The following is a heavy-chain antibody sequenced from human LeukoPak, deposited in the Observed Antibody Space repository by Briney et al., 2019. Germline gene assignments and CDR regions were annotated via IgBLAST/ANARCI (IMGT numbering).Heavy chain of an antibody. J-gene: IGHJ4*02. Sequence: GGSLRLSCAASGFTFSDYAMHWVRQAPGKGLEWVVVISYDGSNEYYADSVKGRFTISRDDSKNTVYLQMNSLRAEDTAIYYCARGTNYYGSRWGQGTLVTVSS. CDR2: ISYDGSNE. CDR1: GFTFSDYA. V-gene: IGHV3-30-3*01. CDR3: ARGTNYYGSR. D-gene: IGHD3-10*01.